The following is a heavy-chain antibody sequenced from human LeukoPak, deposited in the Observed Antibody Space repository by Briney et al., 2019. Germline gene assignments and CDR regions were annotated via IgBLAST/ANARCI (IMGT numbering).Heavy chain of an antibody. Sequence: SVRVSCKASGYTFTGYYMHWVRQAPGQGLEWMGGIIPIFGTANYAQKFQGRVTITADKSTSTAYMELSSLRSEDTAVYYCARGVVAATRGYYFDYWGQGTLVTVSS. V-gene: IGHV1-69*06. CDR1: GYTFTGYY. D-gene: IGHD2-15*01. CDR2: IIPIFGTA. J-gene: IGHJ4*02. CDR3: ARGVVAATRGYYFDY.